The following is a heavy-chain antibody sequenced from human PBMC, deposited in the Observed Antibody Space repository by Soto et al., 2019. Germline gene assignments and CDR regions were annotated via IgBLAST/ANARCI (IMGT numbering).Heavy chain of an antibody. J-gene: IGHJ4*02. CDR3: ARHAIGVVVPAAIRN. V-gene: IGHV4-39*01. D-gene: IGHD2-15*01. CDR2: IYYSGTS. CDR1: GGSISSSSYY. Sequence: SETLSLTCVVSGGSISSSSYYWDWIRQPPGKGLEWIGTIYYSGTSNYNPSLTGRVTISVDTSKNQFSLKLTSVTAADTAVYYCARHAIGVVVPAAIRNWGQGSLVTVYS.